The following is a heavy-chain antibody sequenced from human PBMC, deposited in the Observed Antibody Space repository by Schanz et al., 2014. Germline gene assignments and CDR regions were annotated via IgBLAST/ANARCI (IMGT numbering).Heavy chain of an antibody. CDR1: GGSSSDCY. CDR2: INHRGGT. J-gene: IGHJ4*02. V-gene: IGHV4-34*01. Sequence: QVQLQQWGAGLLKASETLSLTCAVYGGSSSDCYWSWIRQPPGKGLGWIGEINHRGGTNYNPSLKSRVTMSVDTSKNQFSLILTSVTAADTAVYYCELITLDRGVRNDYWGQGTLVSVSS. CDR3: ELITLDRGVRNDY. D-gene: IGHD3-10*01.